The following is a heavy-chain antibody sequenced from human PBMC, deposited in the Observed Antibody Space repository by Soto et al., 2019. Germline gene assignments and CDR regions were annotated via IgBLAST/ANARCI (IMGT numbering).Heavy chain of an antibody. Sequence: SETLSLTCTVSGGSISSSSYYWGWIRQPPGKGLEWIGSIYYSGSTYYNPSLKSRVTISVDTSKNQFSLKLSSVTAADTAVYYCARHAAVRSGGSWKRWVDPWGQGTLVTVSS. CDR3: ARHAAVRSGGSWKRWVDP. D-gene: IGHD2-15*01. CDR1: GGSISSSSYY. V-gene: IGHV4-39*01. CDR2: IYYSGST. J-gene: IGHJ5*02.